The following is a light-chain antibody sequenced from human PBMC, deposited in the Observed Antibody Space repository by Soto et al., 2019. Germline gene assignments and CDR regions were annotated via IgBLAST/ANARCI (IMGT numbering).Light chain of an antibody. J-gene: IGKJ1*01. V-gene: IGKV3-20*01. CDR3: QQYGSSAWT. Sequence: EIVLTQSPGTLSLSPGERATLSCRASLSITSNFLAWYQQKPGQAPRLLLYDASNRATGIPDRFSGSGSGKDFSLNISRLEPEDFGVYYCQQYGSSAWTFGQGTRVEIK. CDR1: LSITSNF. CDR2: DAS.